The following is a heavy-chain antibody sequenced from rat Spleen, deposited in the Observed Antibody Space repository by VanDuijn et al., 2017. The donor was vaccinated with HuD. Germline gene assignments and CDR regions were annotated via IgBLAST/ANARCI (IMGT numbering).Heavy chain of an antibody. J-gene: IGHJ3*01. Sequence: EVQLVESGGGLVQSGRSLRLSCAASGFTFSDYGMAWVRQAPTTGLEWVAIISSDGSNTFYRDSVKGRFTISRDHAKSTLYLQMDSLRSEDTATYFCARPRTTTFTYWGQGTLVTVSS. CDR2: ISSDGSNT. CDR1: GFTFSDYG. V-gene: IGHV5-29*01. CDR3: ARPRTTTFTY. D-gene: IGHD1-10*01.